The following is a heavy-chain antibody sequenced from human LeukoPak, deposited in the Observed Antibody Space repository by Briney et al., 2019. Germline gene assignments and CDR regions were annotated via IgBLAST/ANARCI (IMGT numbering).Heavy chain of an antibody. J-gene: IGHJ6*03. Sequence: SETQSLTCAVYGGSFSTYYWSWIRQPPGKGLEWIGEINHSGRTNYNPSLKSRVTISVDTSKNQFSLKLSSVTAADTAVYYCARHGPPRAGWGRKYYYMDVWGKGTTVTISS. CDR2: INHSGRT. D-gene: IGHD3-16*01. V-gene: IGHV4-34*01. CDR3: ARHGPPRAGWGRKYYYMDV. CDR1: GGSFSTYY.